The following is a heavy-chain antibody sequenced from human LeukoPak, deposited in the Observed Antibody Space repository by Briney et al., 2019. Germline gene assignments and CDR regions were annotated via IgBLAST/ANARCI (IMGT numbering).Heavy chain of an antibody. Sequence: GGSLRLSCAASGFPFSSWPVDWVRQAPGRGLEWITTISHDGSQTYYADSVKGRFIISRDNSKNTLSLQMDSLRVEDTGMYYCTTIHYWGQGTLITVSS. V-gene: IGHV3-33*05. CDR1: GFPFSSWP. CDR3: TTIHY. CDR2: ISHDGSQT. J-gene: IGHJ4*02.